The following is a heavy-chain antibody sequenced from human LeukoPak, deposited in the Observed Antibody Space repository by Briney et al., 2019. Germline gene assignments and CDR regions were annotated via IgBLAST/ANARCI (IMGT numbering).Heavy chain of an antibody. CDR2: IIPIFGTP. CDR3: ARAGRGYSYGDYFDY. J-gene: IGHJ4*02. V-gene: IGHV1-69*13. CDR1: GGTFSNYA. D-gene: IGHD5-18*01. Sequence: SVKVSCKASGGTFSNYAISWVRQAPGQGVEWMGGIIPIFGTPSYAQKFQGRVTITADELTTTAYMELSSLGSEDTAVYYCARAGRGYSYGDYFDYWGQGTLVTVSS.